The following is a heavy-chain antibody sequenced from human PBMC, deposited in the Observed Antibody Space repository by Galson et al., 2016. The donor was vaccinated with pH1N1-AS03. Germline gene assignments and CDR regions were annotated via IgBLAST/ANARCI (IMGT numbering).Heavy chain of an antibody. Sequence: SLRLSCAASGFTFSNDWMSWVRQAPGKGLEWVANIKQDGSEKYYVDSAKGRFTISRDNAKNSLYLQMNSLRADDTAVYFCARYKGLGDWGQGTLVTVSS. CDR2: IKQDGSEK. D-gene: IGHD1-1*01. V-gene: IGHV3-7*03. CDR3: ARYKGLGD. J-gene: IGHJ4*02. CDR1: GFTFSNDW.